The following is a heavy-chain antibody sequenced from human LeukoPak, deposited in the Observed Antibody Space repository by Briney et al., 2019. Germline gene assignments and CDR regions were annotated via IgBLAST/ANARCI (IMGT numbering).Heavy chain of an antibody. Sequence: GGSLRLSCAASGFTFSSYAMHWVRQAPGKGLEWVAVVSYDGTETKYADSVKGRLNLSRDNSKNTVYLQMNSLTFEDTAVYYCARSARGVIFDVWGKGTTVTASS. V-gene: IGHV3-30*04. J-gene: IGHJ6*04. CDR1: GFTFSSYA. CDR2: VSYDGTET. CDR3: ARSARGVIFDV. D-gene: IGHD3-10*01.